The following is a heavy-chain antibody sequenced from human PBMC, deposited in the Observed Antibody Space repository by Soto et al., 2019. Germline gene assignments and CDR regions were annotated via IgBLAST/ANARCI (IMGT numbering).Heavy chain of an antibody. CDR1: GGSVSSGSYY. Sequence: PLETLSLTCTVSGGSVSSGSYYWSWIRQPPGKGLEWIGFIYYSGSTSCYPSFKSRVTISLDTSRNQFSLKLSSVTAADTAVYYCARAASYASSYYFDFWGQGTLVTVYS. D-gene: IGHD6-6*01. V-gene: IGHV4-61*01. J-gene: IGHJ4*02. CDR3: ARAASYASSYYFDF. CDR2: IYYSGST.